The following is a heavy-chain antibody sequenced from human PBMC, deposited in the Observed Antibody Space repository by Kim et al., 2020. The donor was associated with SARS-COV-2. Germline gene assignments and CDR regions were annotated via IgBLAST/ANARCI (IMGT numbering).Heavy chain of an antibody. J-gene: IGHJ4*02. CDR1: GFTFSSYS. Sequence: GGSLRLSCAASGFTFSSYSMNWVRQAPGKGLEWVSSISSSSSYIYYADSVTGRFTISRDNTKNTLYLQMNSLRAEDTAVYYCAREGNYDDSSGYLRVWGQGTLVTVSS. V-gene: IGHV3-21*01. CDR3: AREGNYDDSSGYLRV. CDR2: ISSSSSYI. D-gene: IGHD3-22*01.